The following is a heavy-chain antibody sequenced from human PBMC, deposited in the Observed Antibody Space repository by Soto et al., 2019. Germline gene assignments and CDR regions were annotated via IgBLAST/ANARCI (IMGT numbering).Heavy chain of an antibody. CDR2: ISAYNGNT. J-gene: IGHJ6*03. CDR1: GYTFTSYG. V-gene: IGHV1-18*01. CDR3: ARDQGVDFWCGYPYYMDV. D-gene: IGHD3-3*01. Sequence: QVQLVQSGAEVKKPGASVNVSCKASGYTFTSYGITWVRQAPGQGREWMGRISAYNGNTNYAQKLQGRVTITTDTSTSTAYMELRSLRSDDTAVYYCARDQGVDFWCGYPYYMDVWGKGTTVTVSS.